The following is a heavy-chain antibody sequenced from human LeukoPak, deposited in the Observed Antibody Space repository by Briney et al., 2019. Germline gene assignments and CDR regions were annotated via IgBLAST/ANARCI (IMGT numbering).Heavy chain of an antibody. J-gene: IGHJ4*02. Sequence: GGSLRLSCAASGFTFSSYWMSWVRQAPGKGLEWVANIKQDGSEEYYVDSVKGRFTISRDNAKNSLHLQMNSLRAEDTAVYYCARGYSYGYTDYWGQGTLVTVSS. D-gene: IGHD5-18*01. V-gene: IGHV3-7*04. CDR2: IKQDGSEE. CDR1: GFTFSSYW. CDR3: ARGYSYGYTDY.